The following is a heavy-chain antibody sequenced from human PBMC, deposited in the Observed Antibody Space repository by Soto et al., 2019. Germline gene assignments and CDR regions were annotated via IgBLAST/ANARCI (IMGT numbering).Heavy chain of an antibody. CDR2: IYSSGST. D-gene: IGHD3-3*01. V-gene: IGHV4-59*01. CDR1: GGSIST. Sequence: QVHLQESGPGLVKPSETLSLPCTVSGGSISTIRQPPGKGLEWIGFIYSSGSTSYNPSPKSRVTISVDTAKNQFSLKLSSVTAADTAVYYWARASGNSVFDYWGQGTLVTVSS. CDR3: ARASGNSVFDY. J-gene: IGHJ4*02.